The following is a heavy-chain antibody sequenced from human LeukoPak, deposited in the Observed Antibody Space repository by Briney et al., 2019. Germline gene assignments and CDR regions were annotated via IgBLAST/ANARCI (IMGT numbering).Heavy chain of an antibody. CDR2: INSDASRT. CDR1: GFTFSSSW. J-gene: IGHJ6*03. Sequence: GGSLRLSCAASGFTFSSSWMHWVRQAPGRGLVWVSRINSDASRTGYADSVKGRFTISRDNAKNTLYLQMNSLRAEDTAVYYCARGGLPVYYYYMDVWGKGTTVTVSS. V-gene: IGHV3-74*01. D-gene: IGHD5-12*01. CDR3: ARGGLPVYYYYMDV.